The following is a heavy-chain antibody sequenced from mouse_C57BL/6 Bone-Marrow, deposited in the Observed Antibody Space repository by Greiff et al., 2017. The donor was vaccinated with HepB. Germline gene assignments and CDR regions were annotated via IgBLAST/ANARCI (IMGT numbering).Heavy chain of an antibody. Sequence: EVHLVESGGGLVKPGGSLKLSCAASGFTFSSYTMSWVRQTPEKRLEWVATISGGGGNTYYPDSVKGRFTISRDNAKNTLYLQMSSLRSEDTALYYCARQNYYEYYYAMDYWGQGTSVTVSS. V-gene: IGHV5-9*01. CDR1: GFTFSSYT. CDR3: ARQNYYEYYYAMDY. CDR2: ISGGGGNT. J-gene: IGHJ4*01. D-gene: IGHD2-4*01.